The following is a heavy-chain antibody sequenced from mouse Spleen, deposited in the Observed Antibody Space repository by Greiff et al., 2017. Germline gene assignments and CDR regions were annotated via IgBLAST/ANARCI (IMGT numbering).Heavy chain of an antibody. CDR1: GYAFSSYW. CDR3: ARGAYYDYDSDY. CDR2: IYPGDGDT. D-gene: IGHD2-4*01. Sequence: VQLQQSGAELVKPGASVKISCKASGYAFSSYWMNWVKQRPGKGLEWIGQIYPGDGDTNYNGKFKGKATLTADKSSSTAYMQLSSLTSEDSAVYFCARGAYYDYDSDYWGQGTTLTVSS. J-gene: IGHJ2*01. V-gene: IGHV1-80*01.